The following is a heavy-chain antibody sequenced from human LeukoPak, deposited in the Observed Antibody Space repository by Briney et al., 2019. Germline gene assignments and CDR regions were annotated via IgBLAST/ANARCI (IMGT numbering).Heavy chain of an antibody. CDR1: GGTFSIYA. J-gene: IGHJ4*02. CDR3: ARGLLSSDEPYFDY. Sequence: SVKVSCEASGGTFSIYAISWVRQAPGHGLEWMGGIIPIFGTANYAQKFQGRVTIATDESTRTAYMELSSLRSEDTAVYYCARGLLSSDEPYFDYWGQGTLVTVSS. V-gene: IGHV1-69*05. CDR2: IIPIFGTA.